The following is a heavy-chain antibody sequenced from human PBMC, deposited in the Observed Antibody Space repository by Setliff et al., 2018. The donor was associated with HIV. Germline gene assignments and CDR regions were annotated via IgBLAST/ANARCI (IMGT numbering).Heavy chain of an antibody. Sequence: PGGSLRLSCAASGFTLTSFGMHWVRQAPGKGLEWVAAISDDGGQKTYSESVKGRFTISRDTSRNTLYLQMKSLTGEDTAVYYCASSPGTVFGVVILNPRFDSWGQGTLVTVSS. V-gene: IGHV3-30*03. CDR1: GFTLTSFG. CDR3: ASSPGTVFGVVILNPRFDS. CDR2: ISDDGGQK. D-gene: IGHD3-3*01. J-gene: IGHJ4*02.